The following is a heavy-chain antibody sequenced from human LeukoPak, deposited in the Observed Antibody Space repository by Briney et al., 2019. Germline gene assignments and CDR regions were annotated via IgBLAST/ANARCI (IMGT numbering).Heavy chain of an antibody. CDR3: ARGRYDSSGYHDLYYYYYGMDV. Sequence: SETLSLTCTVSGGSISGYYWSWLRQPPGKGLEWIGYIYYSGSTNYNPSLKSRVTISVDTSKNQFSLKLSSVTAADTAVYYCARGRYDSSGYHDLYYYYYGMDVWGQGTTVTVSS. CDR2: IYYSGST. CDR1: GGSISGYY. V-gene: IGHV4-59*01. J-gene: IGHJ6*02. D-gene: IGHD3-22*01.